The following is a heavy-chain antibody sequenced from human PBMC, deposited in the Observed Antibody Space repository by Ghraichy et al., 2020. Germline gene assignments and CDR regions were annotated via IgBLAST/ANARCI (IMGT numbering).Heavy chain of an antibody. CDR1: GGSISSYY. Sequence: SETLSLTCTVSGGSISSYYWSWIRQPPGKGLEWIGYIYTSGSTNYNPSLKSRVTISVDTSKNQFSLKLSSVTAADTAVYYCARHESRVGVGDYGYYYYYGMDVWGQGTTVTVSS. D-gene: IGHD4-17*01. V-gene: IGHV4-4*09. J-gene: IGHJ6*02. CDR3: ARHESRVGVGDYGYYYYYGMDV. CDR2: IYTSGST.